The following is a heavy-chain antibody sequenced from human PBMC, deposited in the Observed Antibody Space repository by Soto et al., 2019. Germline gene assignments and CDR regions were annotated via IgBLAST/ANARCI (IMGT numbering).Heavy chain of an antibody. CDR1: GFTFSSYA. CDR2: ISGSGGST. J-gene: IGHJ2*01. D-gene: IGHD3-3*01. Sequence: GGSLRLSCAASGFTFSSYAMSWVRQAPGKGLEWVSAISGSGGSTYYADSVKGRFTISRDNSKNTLYLQMNSLRAEDTAVYYCAKAETYYDFWSGYWYFDLWGRGTLVTVSS. V-gene: IGHV3-23*01. CDR3: AKAETYYDFWSGYWYFDL.